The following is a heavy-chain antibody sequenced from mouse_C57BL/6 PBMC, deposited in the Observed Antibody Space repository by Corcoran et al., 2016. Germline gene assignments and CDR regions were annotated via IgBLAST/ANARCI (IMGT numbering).Heavy chain of an antibody. J-gene: IGHJ1*01. Sequence: VQLQQWGAGLLKPSETLSLTCAVYGGSFSGYYWSWIRQPPGKGLEWIGEITHSGSTNYNPSLKSRVTISVDTSKNQFALRLSSVTAADTAVYYCARGPTLLWFGEPYYGMDVWGQGTTVTVSS. CDR1: GGSFSGYY. D-gene: IGHD1-1*02. V-gene: IGHV3S1*01. CDR3: ARGPTLLWFGEPYYGMDV. CDR2: ITHSGST.